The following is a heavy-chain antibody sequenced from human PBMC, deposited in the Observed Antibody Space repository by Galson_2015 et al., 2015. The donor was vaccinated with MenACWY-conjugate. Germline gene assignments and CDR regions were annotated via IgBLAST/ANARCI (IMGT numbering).Heavy chain of an antibody. CDR2: IIPIFGTA. Sequence: SVKVSCKASGGTFSSYAISWVRQAPGQGLEWMGGIIPIFGTANYAQKFQGRVTITADESTSTAYMELSSLRSEDTAVYYCARGDKNWNYEGNWFDPWGQGTLVTVSS. D-gene: IGHD1-7*01. CDR1: GGTFSSYA. V-gene: IGHV1-69*13. J-gene: IGHJ5*02. CDR3: ARGDKNWNYEGNWFDP.